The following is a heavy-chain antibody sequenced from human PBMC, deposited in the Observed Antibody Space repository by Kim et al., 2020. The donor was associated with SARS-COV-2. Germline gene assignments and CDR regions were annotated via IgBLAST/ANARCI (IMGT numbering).Heavy chain of an antibody. Sequence: SETLSLTCTVSGGSISSSSYYWGWIRQPPGKGLEWIGSIYYSGSTYYNPSLKSRVTISVDTSKNQFSLKLSSVTAADTAVYYCARRGYSSSWAGPYYYYYYGMDVWGKGTTVTVSS. CDR3: ARRGYSSSWAGPYYYYYYGMDV. CDR2: IYYSGST. J-gene: IGHJ6*04. CDR1: GGSISSSSYY. D-gene: IGHD6-13*01. V-gene: IGHV4-39*01.